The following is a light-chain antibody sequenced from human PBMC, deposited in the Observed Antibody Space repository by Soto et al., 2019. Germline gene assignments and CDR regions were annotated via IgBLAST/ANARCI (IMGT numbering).Light chain of an antibody. CDR1: QSVSSSY. CDR2: GAS. J-gene: IGKJ2*01. V-gene: IGKV3-20*01. Sequence: EIVLTQSPGTLSLSPGERATLSCRASQSVSSSYLAWYQQKPGQAPRLLIYGASSRATGIPDRFSGSGSGTDFTLTISRLEPEDFAVYYCQQYGPSPPYTFGQGTKVDIK. CDR3: QQYGPSPPYT.